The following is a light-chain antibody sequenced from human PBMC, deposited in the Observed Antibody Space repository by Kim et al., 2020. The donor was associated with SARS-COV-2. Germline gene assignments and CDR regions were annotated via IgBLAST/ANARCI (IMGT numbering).Light chain of an antibody. Sequence: LSPGESATRSCGASHSVSTYLTWYQQRPGQAPSLIMYDASKRAAGIPARFSGSGSVTDFTLTISSLGPEDFAVYYCQQRHNWSWTFGQGTKVDIK. CDR2: DAS. V-gene: IGKV3-11*01. J-gene: IGKJ1*01. CDR1: HSVSTY. CDR3: QQRHNWSWT.